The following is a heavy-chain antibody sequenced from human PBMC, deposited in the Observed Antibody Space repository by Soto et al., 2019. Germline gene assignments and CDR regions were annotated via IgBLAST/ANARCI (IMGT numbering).Heavy chain of an antibody. J-gene: IGHJ4*02. CDR2: INAGNGNT. CDR1: GYTFTTYT. CDR3: AIGSFIAVAGKGCYFDD. D-gene: IGHD6-19*01. Sequence: QVQLVQSGAEVKKPGASVKVSCKASGYTFTTYTIHWVRQAPGQRLEWMGWINAGNGNTKYSQTFQGRVTITRDTSASTAYKDLSSLTSEDTAMYYCAIGSFIAVAGKGCYFDDWGQGTLVTVS. V-gene: IGHV1-3*01.